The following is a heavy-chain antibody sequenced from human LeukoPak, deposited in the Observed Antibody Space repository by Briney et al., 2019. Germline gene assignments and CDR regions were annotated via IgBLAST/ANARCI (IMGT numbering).Heavy chain of an antibody. J-gene: IGHJ6*02. CDR3: ARGLLDYGDYGSLYYYGMDV. Sequence: ASVKVSCKASGYTFTSYDINWVRQATGQGLEWMGWMNPNSGNTGYAQKFQGRVTMTRNTSISTAYMELSSLRSEDTAVYYCARGLLDYGDYGSLYYYGMDVWGQGTTVTVSS. V-gene: IGHV1-8*01. CDR2: MNPNSGNT. D-gene: IGHD4-17*01. CDR1: GYTFTSYD.